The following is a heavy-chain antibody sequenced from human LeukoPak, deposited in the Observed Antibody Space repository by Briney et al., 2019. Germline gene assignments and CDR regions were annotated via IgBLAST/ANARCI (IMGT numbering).Heavy chain of an antibody. D-gene: IGHD3-22*01. CDR1: GFTFSSYW. CDR2: IKQDGSEK. V-gene: IGHV3-7*01. Sequence: GGSLRLSCAASGFTFSSYWMSWARQAPGKGLEWVANIKQDGSEKYYVDSVKGRFTISRDNAKNSLYLQMNSLRAEDTAVYYCARGDYDSSGYENSYDYWGQGTLVTVSS. CDR3: ARGDYDSSGYENSYDY. J-gene: IGHJ4*02.